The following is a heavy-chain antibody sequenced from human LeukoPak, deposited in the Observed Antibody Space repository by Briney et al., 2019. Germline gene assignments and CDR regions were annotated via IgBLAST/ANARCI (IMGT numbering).Heavy chain of an antibody. CDR2: ISTSGGDT. CDR1: GFSFTDSA. J-gene: IGHJ4*02. Sequence: PGGSLRLSCAASGFSFTDSAMPWVRQAPGKGLEWVSAISTSGGDTIYTHSVKGLFTISRDNSKNYLYLQMNSREAEDTAKCDCAKGGNYAPLDYWGRGTLVTVSS. CDR3: AKGGNYAPLDY. V-gene: IGHV3-23*01. D-gene: IGHD1-7*01.